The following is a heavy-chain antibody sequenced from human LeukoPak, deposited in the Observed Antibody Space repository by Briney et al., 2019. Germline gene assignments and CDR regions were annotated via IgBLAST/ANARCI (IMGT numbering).Heavy chain of an antibody. J-gene: IGHJ4*02. V-gene: IGHV3-30*18. Sequence: PGRALRLSCAASGFTFSSYGMRWVRQAPGKGLEWVAVISYDGSNKYYADSVKGRFTISRDNSKNTLYLQTNSLRAEDTAVYYCAKVPTSSSTSWYWGQGNLVTVSS. CDR1: GFTFSSYG. D-gene: IGHD2-2*01. CDR3: AKVPTSSSTSWY. CDR2: ISYDGSNK.